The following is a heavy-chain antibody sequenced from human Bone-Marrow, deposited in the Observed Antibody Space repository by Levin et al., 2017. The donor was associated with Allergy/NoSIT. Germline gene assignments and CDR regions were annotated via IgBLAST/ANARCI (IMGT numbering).Heavy chain of an antibody. J-gene: IGHJ4*02. Sequence: LSLTCVARGFTFNNYAMNWVRQAPGKGLEWVSSISASGRDTFYADSVKGRFTVSRDTSKSTLFLHMISLRGDDTAIYFCAKKAKATSFTRGYFDSWGQGTLVTVSS. V-gene: IGHV3-23*01. CDR3: AKKAKATSFTRGYFDS. CDR2: ISASGRDT. CDR1: GFTFNNYA. D-gene: IGHD3-10*01.